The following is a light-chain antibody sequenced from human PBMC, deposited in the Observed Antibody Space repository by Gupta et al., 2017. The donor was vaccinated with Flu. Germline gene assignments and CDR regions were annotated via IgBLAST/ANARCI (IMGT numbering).Light chain of an antibody. CDR2: KNN. CDR1: SSNIGSNY. Sequence: QSVLTQPPSASATPGQRVTISCSGSSSNIGSNYVYWYQQLPGTAPKLLIYKNNQRPSGVPDRFSGSKSGTSDSLAISGLRSEDEAYYDCAAWDDSLSDLVGLGGGPKLNV. V-gene: IGLV1-47*01. CDR3: AAWDDSLSDLVG. J-gene: IGLJ2*01.